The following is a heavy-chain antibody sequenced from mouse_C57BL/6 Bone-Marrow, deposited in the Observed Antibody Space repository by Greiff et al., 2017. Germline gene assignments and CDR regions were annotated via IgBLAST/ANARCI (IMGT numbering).Heavy chain of an antibody. CDR2: IGPVAGDT. D-gene: IGHD2-13*01. Sequence: EVKLVESGAELVRPGGSLKLSCTASGFNIKDYYMPWVQQGPEQGLEWIARIGPVAGDTDYAPTVPGKVTITADTASNTAYLQLSRLRSGDTAVYYCITGGYSDYVHYWDFEVWGTGTTVTVSS. J-gene: IGHJ1*03. CDR1: GFNIKDYY. CDR3: ITGGYSDYVHYWDFEV. V-gene: IGHV14-1*01.